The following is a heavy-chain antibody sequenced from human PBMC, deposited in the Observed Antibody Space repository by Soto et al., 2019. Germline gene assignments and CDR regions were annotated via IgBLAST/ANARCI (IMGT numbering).Heavy chain of an antibody. Sequence: LRLSFGVSGFPFALSTMIWVRQAPWKGLEWVSTISVSVGSTYSADSVQGRFTVSSDISDNALFLRMTSLTADDTAVYFCAKRDVPHSTSNAYFYDHWGRGVLVTVSS. V-gene: IGHV3-23*01. CDR1: GFPFALST. J-gene: IGHJ4*02. CDR3: AKRDVPHSTSNAYFYDH. CDR2: ISVSVGST. D-gene: IGHD2-21*02.